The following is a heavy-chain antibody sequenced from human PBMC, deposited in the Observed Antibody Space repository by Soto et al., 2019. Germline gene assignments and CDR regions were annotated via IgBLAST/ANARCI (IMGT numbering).Heavy chain of an antibody. D-gene: IGHD3-3*01. CDR2: MYYSGDT. Sequence: PSEPLSLTCTVSGGPVNSYGYYWTWIRQSPGKGLEWIGSMYYSGDTYHNPSLKSRVSLSVDTSKNQFSLNLTSVTAADTAVYFSARSPYDFWSGYYANWFDPWGQVTLVTVSS. CDR1: GGPVNSYGYY. J-gene: IGHJ5*02. CDR3: ARSPYDFWSGYYANWFDP. V-gene: IGHV4-30-4*01.